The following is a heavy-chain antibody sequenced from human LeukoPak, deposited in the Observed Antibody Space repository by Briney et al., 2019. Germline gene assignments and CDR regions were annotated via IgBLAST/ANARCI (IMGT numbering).Heavy chain of an antibody. Sequence: PGGSLRLSCAVSGFTFSNYAMHWVRHAPGKGLEWVAVIAYDGRNKYYADSVKGRFTISRDNSKNTLYLQMNSLRAEDTAVYYCARGEWLAFDYWGQGTLVTVSS. CDR1: GFTFSNYA. D-gene: IGHD6-19*01. V-gene: IGHV3-30*04. CDR3: ARGEWLAFDY. J-gene: IGHJ4*02. CDR2: IAYDGRNK.